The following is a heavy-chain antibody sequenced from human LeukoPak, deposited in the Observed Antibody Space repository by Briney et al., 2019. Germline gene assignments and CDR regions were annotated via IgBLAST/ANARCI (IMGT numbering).Heavy chain of an antibody. D-gene: IGHD6-13*01. J-gene: IGHJ2*01. V-gene: IGHV3-48*01. CDR2: ISSSSSTI. CDR1: GFTFSSYS. CDR3: ARDKQQLVLGYFDL. Sequence: GGSLRLSCAASGFTFSSYSMNWVRQAPGKGLGWVSYISSSSSTIYYADSVKGRFTISRDNAKNSLYLQMNSLRAEDTAVYYCARDKQQLVLGYFDLWGRGTLVTVSS.